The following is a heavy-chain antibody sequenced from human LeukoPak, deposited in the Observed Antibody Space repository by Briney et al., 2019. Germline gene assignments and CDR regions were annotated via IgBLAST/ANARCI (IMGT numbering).Heavy chain of an antibody. CDR2: IYYSGST. V-gene: IGHV4-61*01. CDR1: GGSISSSSYY. CDR3: ARERSYSVFDAFDI. D-gene: IGHD2-15*01. Sequence: SETLSLTCTVSGGSISSSSYYWSWIRQPPGKGLEWIGYIYYSGSTNYNPSLKSRVTISVETSKNEFSLKLRSVTAADTAVYYCARERSYSVFDAFDIWGQGTMVTVSS. J-gene: IGHJ3*02.